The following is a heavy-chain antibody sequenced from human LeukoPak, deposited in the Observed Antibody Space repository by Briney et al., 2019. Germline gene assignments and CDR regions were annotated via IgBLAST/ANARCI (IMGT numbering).Heavy chain of an antibody. D-gene: IGHD3-3*01. Sequence: GGSLRLSCAASGFTFSSYAMHWVRQAPGKGLEWVAVISYDGSNKYYADSVKGRFTISRDNSKNTLYLQMNSLRAEDTAVYYCARVGRDRLWSGYYTPFDYWGQGTLVTVSS. V-gene: IGHV3-30-3*01. J-gene: IGHJ4*02. CDR2: ISYDGSNK. CDR1: GFTFSSYA. CDR3: ARVGRDRLWSGYYTPFDY.